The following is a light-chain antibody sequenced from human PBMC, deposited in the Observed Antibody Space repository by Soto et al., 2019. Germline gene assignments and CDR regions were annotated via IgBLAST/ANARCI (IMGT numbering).Light chain of an antibody. J-gene: IGLJ3*02. CDR3: QSYDNSLSGSRV. CDR1: RSNIGAGYD. V-gene: IGLV1-40*01. Sequence: QPVLTQPPSVSGAPGQRVTISCTGSRSNIGAGYDVHWYQQLPGTAPKLLIYGTNNRPSGVPDRFSGSKSGMSASLAITGLQAAEEANYYCQSYDNSLSGSRVFGGGTKLTVL. CDR2: GTN.